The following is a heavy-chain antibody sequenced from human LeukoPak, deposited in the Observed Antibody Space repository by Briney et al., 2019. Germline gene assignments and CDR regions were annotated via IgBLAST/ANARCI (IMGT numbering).Heavy chain of an antibody. CDR3: AGAGIAVAGNAEYFQH. CDR2: IDPSDSYT. J-gene: IGHJ1*01. Sequence: GESLKISCKASGYRFTSYWISWVRQMPGKGLEWMGRIDPSDSYTNYSPSFQGHVTISADKSISTAYLQWSSLKASDTAMYYCAGAGIAVAGNAEYFQHWGQGTLVTVSS. D-gene: IGHD6-19*01. CDR1: GYRFTSYW. V-gene: IGHV5-10-1*01.